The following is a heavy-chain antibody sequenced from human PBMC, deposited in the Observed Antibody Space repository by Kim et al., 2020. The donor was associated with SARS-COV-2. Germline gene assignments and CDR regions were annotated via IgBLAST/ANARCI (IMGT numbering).Heavy chain of an antibody. J-gene: IGHJ4*02. V-gene: IGHV3-7*03. CDR3: ARLWYVGHLAIETFDY. CDR2: IKEDGSEK. D-gene: IGHD3-10*01. CDR1: GFTFSGYW. Sequence: GGSLRLSCAASGFTFSGYWMSWVRQAPGTGLEWVANIKEDGSEKDYVDSVKGRFTISRDNAQNSLYLQMSSLRAEDTALYYCARLWYVGHLAIETFDYWGRGTLVTVSS.